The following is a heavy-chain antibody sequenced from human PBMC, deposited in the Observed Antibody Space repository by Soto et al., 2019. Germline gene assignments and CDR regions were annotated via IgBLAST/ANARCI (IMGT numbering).Heavy chain of an antibody. CDR2: IFHSGST. D-gene: IGHD1-26*01. CDR1: GGSIRSNNR. Sequence: SETLSLTCAVSGGSIRSNNRWSWVRQPPGKGLEWIGEIFHSGSTSYNPSLKTRVTISVDESKNQFSLKVTSVTAADTAVYYCARVYSGSYSDSWGQGTLVTVSS. V-gene: IGHV4-4*02. J-gene: IGHJ4*02. CDR3: ARVYSGSYSDS.